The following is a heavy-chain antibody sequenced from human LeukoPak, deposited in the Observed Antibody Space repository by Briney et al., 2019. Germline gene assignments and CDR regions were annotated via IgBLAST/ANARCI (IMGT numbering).Heavy chain of an antibody. Sequence: SETLSLTCTVSGGSLSSYYWSWIRQPAGKGLEWIGRIYTSGSTNYNPSLKSRVTMSVDTSKNQFSLKLSSVTAADTAVYYCARGLRDYYYYYMDVWGKGTTVTVSS. CDR3: ARGLRDYYYYYMDV. CDR2: IYTSGST. CDR1: GGSLSSYY. V-gene: IGHV4-4*07. J-gene: IGHJ6*03.